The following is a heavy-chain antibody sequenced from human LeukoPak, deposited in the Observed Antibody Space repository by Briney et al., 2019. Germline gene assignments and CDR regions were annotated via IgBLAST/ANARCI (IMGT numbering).Heavy chain of an antibody. J-gene: IGHJ5*02. CDR3: ARDGVPAAGWFDP. V-gene: IGHV4-59*01. D-gene: IGHD2-2*01. CDR2: IYYSGST. CDR1: GGSIFSYY. Sequence: SETLSLTCTVSGGSIFSYYWSWIRQPPGKGLEWIGYIYYSGSTNYNPSLKSRVTISVDTSKNQFSLKLSSVTAADTAVYYCARDGVPAAGWFDPWGQGTLVTVSS.